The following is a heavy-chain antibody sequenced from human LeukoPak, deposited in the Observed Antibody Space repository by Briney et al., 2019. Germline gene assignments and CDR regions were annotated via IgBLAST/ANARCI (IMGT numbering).Heavy chain of an antibody. CDR1: GFTFSSYA. Sequence: GGSLRLSCAASGFTFSSYAMSWVRQAPGKGLEWVSAISGSGGSTYYADSVKGRFTISRDNSKNTLYLQMNSLRAEDTAVYYCAKDPYCSSTSCHNWFDPWAREPWSPSPQ. V-gene: IGHV3-23*01. J-gene: IGHJ5*02. CDR2: ISGSGGST. CDR3: AKDPYCSSTSCHNWFDP. D-gene: IGHD2-2*01.